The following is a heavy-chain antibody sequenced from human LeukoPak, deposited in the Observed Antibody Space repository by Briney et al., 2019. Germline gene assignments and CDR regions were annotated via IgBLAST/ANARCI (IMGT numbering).Heavy chain of an antibody. Sequence: SETLSLTCTVPGGSISSYYWSWIRQPAGKGLEWIGRIYTSGSTNYNPSLKSRVTMSVDTSKNQFSLKLSYVTAADTAVYYCARDSQLLGSGADDWGFDPWGQGTLVTVSS. D-gene: IGHD5-18*01. CDR1: GGSISSYY. CDR2: IYTSGST. CDR3: ARDSQLLGSGADDWGFDP. J-gene: IGHJ5*02. V-gene: IGHV4-4*07.